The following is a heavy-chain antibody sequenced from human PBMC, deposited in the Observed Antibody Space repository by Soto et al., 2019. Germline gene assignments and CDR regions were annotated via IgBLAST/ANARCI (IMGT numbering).Heavy chain of an antibody. D-gene: IGHD5-18*01. CDR3: ANRGYMYGIFEHGYFDN. CDR2: IYWDDDK. J-gene: IGHJ4*02. CDR1: GFSLTASGVG. Sequence: QITLKESGPTRVQPTQTLALTCTLSGFSLTASGVGVGWIRKNPGKALEWLAVIYWDDDKRYNPSLNNRLTSTKDTSKTLVVLIMADMDPVDKATYFCANRGYMYGIFEHGYFDNWGQGTMVTVSS. V-gene: IGHV2-5*02.